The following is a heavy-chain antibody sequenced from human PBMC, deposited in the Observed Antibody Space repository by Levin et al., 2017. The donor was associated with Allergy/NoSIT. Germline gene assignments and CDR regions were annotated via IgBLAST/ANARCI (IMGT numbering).Heavy chain of an antibody. J-gene: IGHJ3*02. CDR2: ISGSGGST. D-gene: IGHD3-22*01. CDR1: GFTFSSYA. CDR3: AKDSYYDGSGAYAFDI. V-gene: IGHV3-23*01. Sequence: GGSLRLSCAASGFTFSSYAMSWVRQAPGKGLEWVSAISGSGGSTYYADSVKGRFTISRDNTKNTLYLQMNSLRAEDTAVYYCAKDSYYDGSGAYAFDIWGQGTMVTVSS.